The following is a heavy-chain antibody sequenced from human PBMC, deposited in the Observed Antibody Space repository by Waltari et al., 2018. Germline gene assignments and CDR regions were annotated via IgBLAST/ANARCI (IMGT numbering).Heavy chain of an antibody. CDR1: GCTLEDYA. J-gene: IGHJ6*03. CDR3: AKSAVYYYYYMDV. Sequence: EVQLVESGGVVVQPGGALRLSCAASGCTLEDYAMHWVRQAPGKGLEWVSLISWDGGSTYYADSVKGRFTISRDNSKNSLYLQMNSLRAEDTALYYCAKSAVYYYYYMDVWGKGTTVTVSS. CDR2: ISWDGGST. V-gene: IGHV3-43D*04.